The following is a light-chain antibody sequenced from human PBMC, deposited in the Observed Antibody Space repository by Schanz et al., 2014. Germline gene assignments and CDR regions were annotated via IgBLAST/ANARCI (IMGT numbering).Light chain of an antibody. J-gene: IGLJ1*01. CDR2: EVS. CDR1: SSDVGGYDY. CDR3: QSSHNPLTDYV. Sequence: QSALTQPPSASGSPGQSVTISCTGTSSDVGGYDYVSWYQQHPGKVPKLMMYEVSKRPSGVPDRFSGSKSGNTASLTVSGLQAEDEADYYCQSSHNPLTDYVFGTGTKLTVL. V-gene: IGLV2-8*01.